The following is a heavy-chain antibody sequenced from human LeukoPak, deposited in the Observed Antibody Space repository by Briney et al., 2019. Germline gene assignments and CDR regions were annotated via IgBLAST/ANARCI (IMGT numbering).Heavy chain of an antibody. CDR1: GGPITEYY. D-gene: IGHD1-1*01. V-gene: IGHV4-59*01. CDR3: SRDRGTTGYYYLDS. J-gene: IGHJ4*02. Sequence: PSETLSLTCSVSGGPITEYYWSWIRQPPGKGVEWIGYIYHTGSTNYSPSLKSRVTMSVDASRNQFSLKLVSVTTADTAVYYCSRDRGTTGYYYLDSWGQGILVTVSS. CDR2: IYHTGST.